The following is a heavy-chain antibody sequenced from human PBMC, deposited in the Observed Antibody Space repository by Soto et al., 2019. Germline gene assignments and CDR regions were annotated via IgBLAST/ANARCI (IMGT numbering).Heavy chain of an antibody. CDR3: SADRLDIGVGSLV. J-gene: IGHJ6*02. CDR2: IVVASGQT. V-gene: IGHV1-58*02. Sequence: ASVKVSCKASGSGFISSGIQWVRQAHGQRLEWIGWIVVASGQTNYAQNFRGRVAITRDTSTATAYIELTGLTSEDTAVYFCSADRLDIGVGSLVWGPGTTVTVSS. D-gene: IGHD3-9*01. CDR1: GSGFISSG.